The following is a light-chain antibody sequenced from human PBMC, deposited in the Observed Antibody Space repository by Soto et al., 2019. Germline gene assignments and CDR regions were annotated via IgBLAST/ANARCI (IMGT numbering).Light chain of an antibody. CDR1: QSVSSY. CDR3: QQRSNWPIT. Sequence: NVLTQSPGTLSLSPGERATLSCRASQSVSSYLAWYQQKPGQAPRLLIYDASNRATGVPARFRGSGSGTDFTLTISSLEPEDFSVYYCQQRSNWPITFGQGTRLEIK. V-gene: IGKV3-11*01. J-gene: IGKJ5*01. CDR2: DAS.